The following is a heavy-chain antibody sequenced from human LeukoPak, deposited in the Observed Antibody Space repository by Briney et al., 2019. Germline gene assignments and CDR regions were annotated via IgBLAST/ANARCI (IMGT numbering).Heavy chain of an antibody. Sequence: ASVNVSCKAPGYTFTSYYMHSVRQAPGQGLECMGIINPTGDSTRTAQKFQGRVTMTRDTSTSTVHMELSSLRSEDTAVYYCAREGYDFWSGDYIHHSGYYYGKVVWGQGTTVTVSS. CDR2: INPTGDST. CDR1: GYTFTSYY. D-gene: IGHD3-3*01. CDR3: AREGYDFWSGDYIHHSGYYYGKVV. V-gene: IGHV1-46*01. J-gene: IGHJ6*02.